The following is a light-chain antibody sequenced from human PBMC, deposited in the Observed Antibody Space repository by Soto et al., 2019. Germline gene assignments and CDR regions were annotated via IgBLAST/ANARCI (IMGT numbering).Light chain of an antibody. J-gene: IGKJ2*01. CDR2: GAS. Sequence: EIVMTQSPATLSVSPGERATLSCRASQSVSSNLAWYQQKPGQAPRLLIYGASTRATGIPARFSGSGSGTEFTLIISSLQSEDFAVYYCQQYSSLPPRYTFGQGTKLEIK. CDR1: QSVSSN. V-gene: IGKV3-15*01. CDR3: QQYSSLPPRYT.